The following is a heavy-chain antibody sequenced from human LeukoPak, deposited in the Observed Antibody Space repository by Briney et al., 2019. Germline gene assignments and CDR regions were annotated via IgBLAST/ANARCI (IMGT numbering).Heavy chain of an antibody. CDR3: ARGRYGPRLGN. J-gene: IGHJ4*02. CDR2: INNSGST. CDR1: GASFSDSY. V-gene: IGHV4-34*01. D-gene: IGHD3-10*01. Sequence: SETLSLTCAVYGASFSDSYWSWIRQSPEKGLEWIGEINNSGSTSYNPSLNSRVIMSVDRPKNQFSLRLTSVTAADTAVYYCARGRYGPRLGNWGEGTLVTVSS.